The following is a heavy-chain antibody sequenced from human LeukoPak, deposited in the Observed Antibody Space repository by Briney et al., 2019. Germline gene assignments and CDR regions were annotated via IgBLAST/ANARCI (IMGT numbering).Heavy chain of an antibody. CDR2: IYYSGST. J-gene: IGHJ6*02. CDR1: GGSISSSSYY. Sequence: SETLSLTCTVSGGSISSSSYYWGWIRQPPGKGLEWIGSIYYSGSTYYNPSLKSRVTISVDTSKNQFSLKLSSVTAADTAVYYCARQGLLPDSSGYYFWGYYYGMDVWGQGTTVTVSS. D-gene: IGHD3-22*01. V-gene: IGHV4-39*01. CDR3: ARQGLLPDSSGYYFWGYYYGMDV.